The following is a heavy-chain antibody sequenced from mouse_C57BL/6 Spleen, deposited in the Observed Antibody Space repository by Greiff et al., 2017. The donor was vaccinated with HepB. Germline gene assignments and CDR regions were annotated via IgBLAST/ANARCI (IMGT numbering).Heavy chain of an antibody. CDR1: GFSLTSYA. J-gene: IGHJ4*01. D-gene: IGHD1-1*01. CDR2: IWTGGGT. V-gene: IGHV2-9-1*01. CDR3: ARNYYGSNHYYAMDY. Sequence: QVQLQQSGPGLVAPSQSLSITCTVSGFSLTSYAISWVRQPPGKGLEWLGVIWTGGGTNYNSALKSRLSISKDNSKSQVFLKMNSLQTDDTARYYCARNYYGSNHYYAMDYWGQGTSVTVSS.